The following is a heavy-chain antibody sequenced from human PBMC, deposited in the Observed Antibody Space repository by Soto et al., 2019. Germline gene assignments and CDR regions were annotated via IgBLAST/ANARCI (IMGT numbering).Heavy chain of an antibody. CDR3: TTAPYIWGSYLSNF. CDR1: GFTFSNAW. J-gene: IGHJ4*02. V-gene: IGHV3-15*01. CDR2: IKSKTDGGTA. Sequence: EVQLVESGGGLVKPGGSLRLSCAASGFTFSNAWMSWVRQAPGKGLEWVGRIKSKTDGGTADYAAPVKGRFTISRDDSKNTRYLQVNSLKTEDTAVYYCTTAPYIWGSYLSNFWGQGTLVTVSS. D-gene: IGHD3-16*01.